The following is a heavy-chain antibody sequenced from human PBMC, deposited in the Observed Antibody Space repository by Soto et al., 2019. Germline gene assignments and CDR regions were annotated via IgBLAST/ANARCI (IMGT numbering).Heavy chain of an antibody. J-gene: IGHJ4*02. CDR3: VRSSSNWGPDY. CDR2: IWYDGRNK. CDR1: GFTFSNYG. D-gene: IGHD7-27*01. V-gene: IGHV3-33*01. Sequence: QVQLVESGGGVVQPGRSLRLSCAASGFTFSNYGMHWVRQAPGKGLEWVAVIWYDGRNKYYADSLKGRFTISRDNSKNSLYLQMNSLRFEDTAVYYCVRSSSNWGPDYWGQGTLVTVSS.